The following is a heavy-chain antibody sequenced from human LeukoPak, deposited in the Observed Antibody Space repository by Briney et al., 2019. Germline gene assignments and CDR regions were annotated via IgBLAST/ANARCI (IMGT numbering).Heavy chain of an antibody. CDR2: ISAYNGNT. CDR3: ARGSPPRRNYDSRGFYSYYFDY. D-gene: IGHD3-22*01. CDR1: GYTFTSYG. Sequence: ASVKVSCKASGYTFTSYGISWVRQAPGQGLEWMGWISAYNGNTHYAQKLQGRVTMTTDTSTSTVYMELRSLRSDDTAVYYCARGSPPRRNYDSRGFYSYYFDYWGQGTLVAVSS. J-gene: IGHJ4*02. V-gene: IGHV1-18*01.